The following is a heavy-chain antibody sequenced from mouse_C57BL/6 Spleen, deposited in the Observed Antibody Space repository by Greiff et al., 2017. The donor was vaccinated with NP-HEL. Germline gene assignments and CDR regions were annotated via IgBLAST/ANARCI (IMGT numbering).Heavy chain of an antibody. D-gene: IGHD1-1*01. V-gene: IGHV5-16*01. J-gene: IGHJ2*01. Sequence: EVHLVESEGGLVQPGSSMKLSCTASGFTFSDYYMAWVRQVPEKGLEWVANINYDGSSTYYLDSLKSRFIISRDNAKNILYLQMSSLKSEDTATYYCARGVVAKGYYFDYWGQGTTLTVSS. CDR2: INYDGSST. CDR1: GFTFSDYY. CDR3: ARGVVAKGYYFDY.